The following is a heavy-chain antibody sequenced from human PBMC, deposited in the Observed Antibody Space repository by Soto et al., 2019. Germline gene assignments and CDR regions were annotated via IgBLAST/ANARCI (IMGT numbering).Heavy chain of an antibody. D-gene: IGHD1-1*01. CDR3: ASQELEPPPYFFES. Sequence: GGSLRFSCAASGFTFPGSSMNWVRQAPGKGLEWVASISSDSTYAHYADSVKGRFTISRDNAKNSLYLQMSSLRVEDTAVYYCASQELEPPPYFFESWGQGTLVTVSS. CDR1: GFTFPGSS. V-gene: IGHV3-21*01. J-gene: IGHJ4*02. CDR2: ISSDSTYA.